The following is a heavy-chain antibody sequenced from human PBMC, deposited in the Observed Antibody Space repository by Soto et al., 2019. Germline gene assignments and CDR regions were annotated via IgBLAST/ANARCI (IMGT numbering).Heavy chain of an antibody. D-gene: IGHD3-9*01. V-gene: IGHV3-23*01. CDR3: AKGHYDILTGLDY. CDR2: ISDSGDST. J-gene: IGHJ4*02. CDR1: GDTFSNYV. Sequence: CGSLRLSCAASGDTFSNYVMTWVRQAPGKGLEWVSGISDSGDSTYYADSVKGRFTISRDNSTNTLYLQMNSLRVEDTSVYYCAKGHYDILTGLDYWGQGILVNVSS.